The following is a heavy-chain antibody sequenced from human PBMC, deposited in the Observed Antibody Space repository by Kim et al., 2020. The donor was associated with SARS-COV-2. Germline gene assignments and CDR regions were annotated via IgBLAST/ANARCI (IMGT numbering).Heavy chain of an antibody. CDR2: IYSGGST. CDR1: GFTVSSNY. Sequence: GGSLRLSCAASGFTVSSNYMSWVRQAPGKGLEWVSVIYSGGSTYYADSVKGRFTISRDNSKNTLYLQMNSLRAEDTAVYYCARYGYSYGYGMDVWGQGTTVTVSS. D-gene: IGHD5-18*01. V-gene: IGHV3-66*01. CDR3: ARYGYSYGYGMDV. J-gene: IGHJ6*02.